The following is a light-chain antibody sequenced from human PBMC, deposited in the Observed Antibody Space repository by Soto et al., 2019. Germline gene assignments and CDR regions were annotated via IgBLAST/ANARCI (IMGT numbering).Light chain of an antibody. J-gene: IGKJ1*01. Sequence: EIVMTQSPDILSLSPGERATLSCRAGQSVSSDLAWYHQKPGQAPRLLIYGASTRATGIPARFSGSGSGTEFTLTINSLQSEDCAVYYCQQYNNGPPWTFGQGTKVDIK. CDR2: GAS. CDR3: QQYNNGPPWT. CDR1: QSVSSD. V-gene: IGKV3-15*01.